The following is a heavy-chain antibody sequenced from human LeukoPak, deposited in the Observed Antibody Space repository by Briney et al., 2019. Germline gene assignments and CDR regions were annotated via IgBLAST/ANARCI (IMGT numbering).Heavy chain of an antibody. V-gene: IGHV4-4*07. J-gene: IGHJ4*02. CDR1: GGSISSYD. D-gene: IGHD1-26*01. Sequence: AETLSLTCTVSGGSISSYDWSWIRQPAGRGLEWIWRIYTSGSTTYNASLKSRVSMSVDTSKNQFSLKLSSVTAADTAVFYCARENSGSYREFDYWGQGTLVTVSS. CDR3: ARENSGSYREFDY. CDR2: IYTSGST.